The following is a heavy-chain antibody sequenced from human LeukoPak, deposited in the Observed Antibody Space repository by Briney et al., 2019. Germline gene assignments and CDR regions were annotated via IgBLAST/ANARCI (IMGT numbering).Heavy chain of an antibody. CDR2: ISSSSSYM. CDR1: GFSFSSHS. CDR3: ARAYSYFFDSSGYYDDY. Sequence: GGSLRLSCAASGFSFSSHSMNWVRQAPGKGLDWISSISSSSSYMHYADSVKGRFTISRDNAKNSLYLQMNSLRAEDTAVYYCARAYSYFFDSSGYYDDYWGQGTPVTVSS. J-gene: IGHJ4*02. D-gene: IGHD3-22*01. V-gene: IGHV3-21*01.